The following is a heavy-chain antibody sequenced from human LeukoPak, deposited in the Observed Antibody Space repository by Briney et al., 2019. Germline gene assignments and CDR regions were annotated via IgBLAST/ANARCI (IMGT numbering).Heavy chain of an antibody. CDR2: INPNSGGT. V-gene: IGHV1-2*02. Sequence: ASVKVSCKASGYTFSGYYMHWVRQAPGQGLEWMGWINPNSGGTDYAQKFQGRVTMTRDTSISTAYMELSRLRSDDTAVYYCASGDRVTMLRGGNIGYFDYWREGTRVTVFS. D-gene: IGHD3-10*01. CDR1: GYTFSGYY. J-gene: IGHJ4*02. CDR3: ASGDRVTMLRGGNIGYFDY.